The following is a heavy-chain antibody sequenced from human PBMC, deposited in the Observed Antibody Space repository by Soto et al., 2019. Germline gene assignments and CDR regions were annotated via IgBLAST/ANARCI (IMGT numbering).Heavy chain of an antibody. V-gene: IGHV1-3*01. CDR3: ARDLVKVGPRANDAFDV. D-gene: IGHD1-26*01. CDR2: INPANGNT. Sequence: QVQLVQSGAELKRPGASVNISCQASGFTFSDTLINWVRQGPGQRLEWMGWINPANGNTRYSESFQGRVTISSLSSDSHAYGALNDLTSADKAVFYFARDLVKVGPRANDAFDVWGQGTMITVSS. J-gene: IGHJ3*01. CDR1: GFTFSDTL.